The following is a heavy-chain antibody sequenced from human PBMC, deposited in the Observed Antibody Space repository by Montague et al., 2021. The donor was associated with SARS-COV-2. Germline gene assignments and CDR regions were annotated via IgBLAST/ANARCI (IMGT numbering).Heavy chain of an antibody. CDR3: ASVPRNYGFWSGFYDAFDI. CDR2: IYYSGST. V-gene: IGHV4-59*01. J-gene: IGHJ3*02. D-gene: IGHD3-3*01. Sequence: SETLSLTCTVSGGSISSYYWSWIRQPPGKGLEWIGYIYYSGSTNYNPSLKSRVTISVDTSKNQFSLKLSSVTAADAAVYYCASVPRNYGFWSGFYDAFDIWGQGTMVTVSS. CDR1: GGSISSYY.